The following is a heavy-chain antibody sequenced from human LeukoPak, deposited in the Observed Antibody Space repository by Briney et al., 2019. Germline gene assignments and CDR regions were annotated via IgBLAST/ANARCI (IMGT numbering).Heavy chain of an antibody. CDR1: GCTFRSYW. CDR3: AREHVDLAVAASGPFDI. V-gene: IGHV3-74*01. J-gene: IGHJ3*02. D-gene: IGHD6-19*01. Sequence: TWESLRLSCAASGCTFRSYWMHWVRQPPGQGLVLVSRIISDGSSTSYADSVKGRFTISRDNAKNTLYLQMNSLRAEDTAVYYCAREHVDLAVAASGPFDIWGLGTMVTVSS. CDR2: IISDGSST.